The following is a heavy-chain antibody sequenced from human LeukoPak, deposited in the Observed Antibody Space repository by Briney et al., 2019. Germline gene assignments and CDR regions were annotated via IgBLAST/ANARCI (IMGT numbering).Heavy chain of an antibody. Sequence: GASVKVSCKASGYTFTSYYMHWVRQAPGQGLEWMGIINPSGGSTSYAQKFQGRVIMTRDTSTSTVYMELSSLRSEDTAVYYCARGAGVVPALYYYYYGMDVWGQGTTVTVSS. CDR3: ARGAGVVPALYYYYYGMDV. CDR1: GYTFTSYY. J-gene: IGHJ6*02. CDR2: INPSGGST. D-gene: IGHD2-2*01. V-gene: IGHV1-46*01.